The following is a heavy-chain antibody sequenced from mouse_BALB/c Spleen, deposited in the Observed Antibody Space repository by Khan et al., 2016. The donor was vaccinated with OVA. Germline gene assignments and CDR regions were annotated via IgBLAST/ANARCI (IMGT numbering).Heavy chain of an antibody. CDR3: TSSGWAAFAD. CDR1: GYTFISYY. CDR2: INPSDGGT. V-gene: IGHV1S81*02. J-gene: IGHJ3*01. D-gene: IGHD1-1*02. Sequence: QVQLQQPGVELVKPGASVKLSCKASGYTFISYYMYWVKQRPGLGLEWIGGINPSDGGTNFNEKFQSKATLTVDQSSSTAYLQLSSLTSSDSAVYYVTSSGWAAFADWGQGTLVTVSA.